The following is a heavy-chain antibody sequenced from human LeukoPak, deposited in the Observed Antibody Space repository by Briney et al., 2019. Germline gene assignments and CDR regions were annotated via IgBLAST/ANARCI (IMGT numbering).Heavy chain of an antibody. V-gene: IGHV4-39*01. D-gene: IGHD3-3*01. CDR3: ARLWFWSGDYVAFDI. J-gene: IGHJ3*02. CDR2: IHYSGST. Sequence: TSETLSLTCCVSGGSISSSRYYWGWIRQPPGKGLEWIGSIHYSGSTYYNPSLKSRVTISVDTSKNQFSLKLSSVTAADTAVYYCARLWFWSGDYVAFDIWGQGTMVTVSS. CDR1: GGSISSSRYY.